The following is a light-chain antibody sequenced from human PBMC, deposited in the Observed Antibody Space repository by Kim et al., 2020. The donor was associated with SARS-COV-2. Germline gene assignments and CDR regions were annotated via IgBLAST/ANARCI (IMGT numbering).Light chain of an antibody. CDR2: KAS. CDR1: QSISSW. J-gene: IGKJ5*01. Sequence: ASVGDRVTITCRASQSISSWLAWYQQKPGKAPKLLIYKASSLDSGVPSRFSGSGSGTEFILSISSLQPDDFAAYYCQQYNNYSITFGQGTRLEIK. CDR3: QQYNNYSIT. V-gene: IGKV1-5*03.